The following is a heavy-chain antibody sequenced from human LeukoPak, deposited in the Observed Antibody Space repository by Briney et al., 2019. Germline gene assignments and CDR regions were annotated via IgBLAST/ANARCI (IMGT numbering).Heavy chain of an antibody. CDR1: GGSISSYY. Sequence: SETLSLTCTVSGGSISSYYWSWIRQPPGKGLEWIGYIYYSGSTNYNPSLKSRVTISVDTSKNQFSLKLSSVTAADTAVYYCARDQTSYGSGGLWFDPWGQGTLVTVSS. V-gene: IGHV4-59*01. CDR3: ARDQTSYGSGGLWFDP. CDR2: IYYSGST. J-gene: IGHJ5*02. D-gene: IGHD3-10*01.